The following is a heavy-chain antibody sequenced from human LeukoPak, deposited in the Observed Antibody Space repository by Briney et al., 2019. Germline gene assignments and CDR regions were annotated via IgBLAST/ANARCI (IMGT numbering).Heavy chain of an antibody. CDR2: INPNSGGT. J-gene: IGHJ4*02. D-gene: IGHD5-18*01. V-gene: IGHV1-2*02. CDR1: GYTFTGYY. Sequence: GASVKVSCKASGYTFTGYYMHWVRQAPGQGLEWMGWINPNSGGTSYAQKFQGRVTMTRDTSISTAYMELSRLRSDDTAVYYCARATVDTAMVTDGYYFDYWGQGTLVTVSS. CDR3: ARATVDTAMVTDGYYFDY.